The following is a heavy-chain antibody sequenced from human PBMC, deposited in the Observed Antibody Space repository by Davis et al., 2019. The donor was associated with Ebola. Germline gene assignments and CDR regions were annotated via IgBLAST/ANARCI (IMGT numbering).Heavy chain of an antibody. J-gene: IGHJ3*02. V-gene: IGHV3-11*06. CDR3: ARVTITGGAFDI. D-gene: IGHD5-24*01. CDR2: ISSSSTHT. Sequence: GGSLRLSCAASGFTFTDYYMSWIRQAPGKGLEWVSFISSSSTHTNYADSVKGRFTISRDNAKKSLYLQMDSLRAEDTAVYYCARVTITGGAFDIWGQGTMVTVSS. CDR1: GFTFTDYY.